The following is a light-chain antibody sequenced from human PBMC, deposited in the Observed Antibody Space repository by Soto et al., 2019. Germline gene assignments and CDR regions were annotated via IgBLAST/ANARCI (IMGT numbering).Light chain of an antibody. J-gene: IGKJ4*01. CDR3: QQYNDWPLT. CDR1: QSLSGN. Sequence: EIVMTQSPSTLSVSPGERATLSCRSSQSLSGNLAWYQQKPGQAPSLLIYDASTRATGIPARFSGSGSGTEFTLTISSLQSEDFAVYYCQQYNDWPLTFGAGTKGEIK. CDR2: DAS. V-gene: IGKV3-15*01.